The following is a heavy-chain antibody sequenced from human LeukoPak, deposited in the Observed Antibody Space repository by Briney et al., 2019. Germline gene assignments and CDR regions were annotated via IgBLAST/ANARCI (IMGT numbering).Heavy chain of an antibody. Sequence: PSETLSLTCTVSGGSISSYYWSWIRQPAGKGLEWIGRMYTSGSTNYNPSLKSRVTMSVDTSKKQFSLKLSSMTAADTAVYFCARGRGGLYDSTFGYYFDYWGQGTLVTVSS. CDR3: ARGRGGLYDSTFGYYFDY. CDR1: GGSISSYY. J-gene: IGHJ4*02. V-gene: IGHV4-4*07. CDR2: MYTSGST. D-gene: IGHD3-22*01.